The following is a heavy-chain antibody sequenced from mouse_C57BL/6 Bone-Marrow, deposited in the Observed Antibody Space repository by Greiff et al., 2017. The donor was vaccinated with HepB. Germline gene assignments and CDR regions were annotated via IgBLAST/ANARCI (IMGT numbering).Heavy chain of an antibody. Sequence: QVQLQQPGAELVRPGSSVKLSCKASGYTFTSYWMDWVKQRPGQGLEWIGNIYPSDSETHYNQKFKDKATLTVDKSSSTAYMLLSSLTSEDSAVYFCARKDGSREVYWYFDVWGTGTTVTVSS. J-gene: IGHJ1*03. CDR1: GYTFTSYW. D-gene: IGHD1-1*01. V-gene: IGHV1-61*01. CDR3: ARKDGSREVYWYFDV. CDR2: IYPSDSET.